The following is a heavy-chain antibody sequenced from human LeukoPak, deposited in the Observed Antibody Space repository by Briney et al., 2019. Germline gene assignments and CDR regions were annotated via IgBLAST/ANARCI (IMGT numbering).Heavy chain of an antibody. Sequence: PSETLSLTCAVYGGSFSGYYWSWIRQPPGKGLEWIGEINHSGSTNYNPSLRSRVTISVDTSKNQFSLKLSSVTAADTAVYYRARGRLYYYDSSGYYVKSRALYYFDYWGQGTLVTVSS. CDR1: GGSFSGYY. CDR3: ARGRLYYYDSSGYYVKSRALYYFDY. CDR2: INHSGST. V-gene: IGHV4-34*01. D-gene: IGHD3-22*01. J-gene: IGHJ4*02.